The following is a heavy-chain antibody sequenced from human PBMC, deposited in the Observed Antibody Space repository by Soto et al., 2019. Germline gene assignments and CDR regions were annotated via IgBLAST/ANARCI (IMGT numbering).Heavy chain of an antibody. Sequence: PGGSLRLSCAASGFNFITYSLSWVRQAPGKVLEWVASISSSAVYIDYADSVKGRFTISRDNANNSLYLQMNSLRAEDTATYHCVKERQIPFDSWGQGALVTVSS. CDR2: ISSSAVYI. J-gene: IGHJ4*02. V-gene: IGHV3-21*01. CDR1: GFNFITYS. CDR3: VKERQIPFDS.